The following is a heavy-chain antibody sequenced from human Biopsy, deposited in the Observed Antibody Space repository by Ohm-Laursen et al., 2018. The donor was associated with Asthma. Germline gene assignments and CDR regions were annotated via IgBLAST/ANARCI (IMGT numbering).Heavy chain of an antibody. J-gene: IGHJ6*02. V-gene: IGHV1-69*01. CDR2: LILVLGTP. Sequence: SSAKAPPKASGDSFSNYSISSVRQAPGQGLEWMGGLILVLGTPDHAQMFEGRVTITADESTSTAYMELSSLSSEDTAVYYCARGYSGSDRIVYYYSGLEVWGQGTTVTVSS. CDR3: ARGYSGSDRIVYYYSGLEV. D-gene: IGHD5-12*01. CDR1: GDSFSNYS.